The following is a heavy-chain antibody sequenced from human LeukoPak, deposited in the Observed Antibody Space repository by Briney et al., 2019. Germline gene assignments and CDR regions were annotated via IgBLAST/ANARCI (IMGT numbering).Heavy chain of an antibody. V-gene: IGHV1-2*02. CDR1: GYTFTGYY. CDR2: INPNSGGT. D-gene: IGHD3-3*01. CDR3: ARGTIFGVVSPDY. J-gene: IGHJ4*02. Sequence: ASVKVFCKASGYTFTGYYMHWVRQAPAQGLEWMGWINPNSGGTNYAQKLQGRVTMTRDTSISTAYMELSRLRSDDTAVYYCARGTIFGVVSPDYWGQGTLVTVSS.